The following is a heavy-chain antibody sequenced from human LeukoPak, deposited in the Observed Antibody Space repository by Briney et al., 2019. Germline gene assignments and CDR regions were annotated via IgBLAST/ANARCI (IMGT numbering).Heavy chain of an antibody. CDR1: GYTFTGYY. D-gene: IGHD4-11*01. CDR2: INPNSGGT. V-gene: IGHV1-2*02. CDR3: ARDRSYSDNWFDP. J-gene: IGHJ5*02. Sequence: ASVKVSCKASGYTFTGYYMHWVRQAPGQGLEWMGWINPNSGGTNYAQKFQGRVTMTRDTSISTAYMELSRLRSDDTAVYYCARDRSYSDNWFDPWGQGTLVTVSS.